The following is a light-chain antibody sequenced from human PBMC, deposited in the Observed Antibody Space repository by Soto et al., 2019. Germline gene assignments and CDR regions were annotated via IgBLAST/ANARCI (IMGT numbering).Light chain of an antibody. Sequence: LTQPRSVSGSPGQSVTISCTGTDTNIGFYNFVSWYQQHPDKAPHLVIYDVNKRPSGVPDRFSGSKSGKTASLTISGLQADHEADYFCCSYAGTYTYVFGTGTKVTVL. J-gene: IGLJ1*01. CDR1: DTNIGFYNF. CDR3: CSYAGTYTYV. V-gene: IGLV2-11*01. CDR2: DVN.